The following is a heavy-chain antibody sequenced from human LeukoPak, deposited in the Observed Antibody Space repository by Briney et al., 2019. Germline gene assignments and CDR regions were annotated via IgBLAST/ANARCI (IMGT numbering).Heavy chain of an antibody. J-gene: IGHJ4*02. CDR1: GGTFSSYA. D-gene: IGHD6-19*01. CDR3: ASVPEQWLLFDY. V-gene: IGHV1-69*05. Sequence: ASVKVSCKASGGTFSSYAISWVRQAPGQGLEWMGGIIPIFGTANYAQKFQGRVTITTDESTSTAYMELSSLRSEDTAVYYCASVPEQWLLFDYWGQGPLVTVSS. CDR2: IIPIFGTA.